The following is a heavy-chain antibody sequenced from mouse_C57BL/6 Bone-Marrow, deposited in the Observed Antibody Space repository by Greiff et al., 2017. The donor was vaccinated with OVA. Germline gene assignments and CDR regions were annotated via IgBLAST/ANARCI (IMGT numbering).Heavy chain of an antibody. D-gene: IGHD1-1*01. CDR3: ARREDYYGSSYYWYFDV. CDR1: GYTFTGYW. V-gene: IGHV1-9*01. J-gene: IGHJ1*03. Sequence: VQLQQSGAELMKPGASVKLSCKATGYTFTGYWIEWVKQRPGHGLEWIGEILPGSGSTNYNEKFKGKATFTADTSSNTAYMQLSSLTTEDSAIYYCARREDYYGSSYYWYFDVWGTGTTVTVSS. CDR2: ILPGSGST.